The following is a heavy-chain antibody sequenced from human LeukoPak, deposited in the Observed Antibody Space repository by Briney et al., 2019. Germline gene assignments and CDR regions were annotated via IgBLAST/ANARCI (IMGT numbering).Heavy chain of an antibody. V-gene: IGHV4-34*01. CDR2: IYYSGST. Sequence: SETLSLTCAVYGGSFSGYYWGWIRQPPGKGLEWIGRIYYSGSTYYNPSLKSRVTISVDTSKNQFSLKLSSVTAADTAVYYCARTMYYYDSSGYYQNSFYFDYWGQGTLVTVSS. J-gene: IGHJ4*02. D-gene: IGHD3-22*01. CDR3: ARTMYYYDSSGYYQNSFYFDY. CDR1: GGSFSGYY.